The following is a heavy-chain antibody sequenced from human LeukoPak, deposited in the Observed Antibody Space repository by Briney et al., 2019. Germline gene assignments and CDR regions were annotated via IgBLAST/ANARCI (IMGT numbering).Heavy chain of an antibody. CDR2: TYSGGST. Sequence: QPGGSLRLSCAASGFTVSSNYMSWVRQAPGKGLEWVSVTYSGGSTYYADSVKGRFTISRDNSKNTLYLQMNSLRAEDTAVYYCARDKLVCSGGSCYSIDYWGQGTLVTVSS. D-gene: IGHD2-15*01. J-gene: IGHJ4*02. V-gene: IGHV3-53*01. CDR1: GFTVSSNY. CDR3: ARDKLVCSGGSCYSIDY.